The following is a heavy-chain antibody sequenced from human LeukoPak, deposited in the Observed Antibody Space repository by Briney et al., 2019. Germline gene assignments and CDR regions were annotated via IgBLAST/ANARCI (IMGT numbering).Heavy chain of an antibody. Sequence: SVKVSCKASGGTFSSYAISWVRQAPGQGLEWMGGIIPIFGTANYAQKFQGRATITTDASASTAYMELSSLRSEDTAVYYCARVKVPAAIDYYYYMDVWGKGTTVTVSS. CDR2: IIPIFGTA. J-gene: IGHJ6*03. D-gene: IGHD2-2*02. V-gene: IGHV1-69*05. CDR1: GGTFSSYA. CDR3: ARVKVPAAIDYYYYMDV.